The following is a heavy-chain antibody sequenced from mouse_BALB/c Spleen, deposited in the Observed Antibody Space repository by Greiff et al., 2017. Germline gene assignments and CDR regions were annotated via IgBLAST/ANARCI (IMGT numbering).Heavy chain of an antibody. CDR2: ISSGSSTI. V-gene: IGHV5-17*02. CDR1: GFTFSSFG. J-gene: IGHJ1*01. Sequence: EVQVVESGGGLVQPGGSRKLSCAASGFTFSSFGMHWVRQAPEKGLEWVAYISSGSSTIYYADTVKGRFTISRDNPKNTLFLQMTSLRSEDTAMYYCARGYYWYFDVWGAGTTVTVSS. D-gene: IGHD2-2*01. CDR3: ARGYYWYFDV.